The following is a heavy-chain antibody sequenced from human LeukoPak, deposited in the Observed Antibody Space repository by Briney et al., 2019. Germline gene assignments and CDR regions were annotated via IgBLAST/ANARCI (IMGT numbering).Heavy chain of an antibody. CDR2: LYKGGSP. D-gene: IGHD3-3*01. CDR1: GDSISNYY. Sequence: PSETLSLTCTVSGDSISNYYWNWIRQPPGKGLEWIGFLYKGGSPHYNPSLKSRVTISVDTSKNQFSLRLSSVTAAEAAFCYFARDSDIDGYYSTSAYSFDSWGQGTLVTVSS. J-gene: IGHJ4*02. CDR3: ARDSDIDGYYSTSAYSFDS. V-gene: IGHV4-59*01.